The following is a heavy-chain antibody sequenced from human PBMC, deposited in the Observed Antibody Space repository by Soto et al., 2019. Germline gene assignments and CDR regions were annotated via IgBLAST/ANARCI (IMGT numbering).Heavy chain of an antibody. Sequence: VQLLESGGGLVQPGGSLRLSCAASGFTFSSYAMRWVRQPPGTGLEWIGEINHSGSTNYNPSLKSRVTISVDTSKNQFSLKLTSVTAADTAVYYCARDKITGLFDYWGQGTLVTVSS. D-gene: IGHD2-8*02. CDR1: GFTFSSYA. CDR3: ARDKITGLFDY. V-gene: IGHV4-4*02. J-gene: IGHJ4*02. CDR2: INHSGST.